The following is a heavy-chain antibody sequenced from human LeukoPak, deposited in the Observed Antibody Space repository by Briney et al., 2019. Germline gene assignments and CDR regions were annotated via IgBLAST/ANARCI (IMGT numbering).Heavy chain of an antibody. CDR3: AKHCSGGSCYSRTFDP. J-gene: IGHJ5*02. CDR1: AGSISSSSYY. V-gene: IGHV4-39*01. Sequence: KPSETLSLTCTVSAGSISSSSYYWGGIRQPPGKGLEWSGSIYYSGSTYYNPCLKSRVTISVDTSKNQFSLKLSSVTAADTAVYYCAKHCSGGSCYSRTFDPWGQGTLVTVSS. D-gene: IGHD2-15*01. CDR2: IYYSGST.